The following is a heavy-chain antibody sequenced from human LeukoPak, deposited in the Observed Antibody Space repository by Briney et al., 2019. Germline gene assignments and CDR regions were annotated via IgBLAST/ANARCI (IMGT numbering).Heavy chain of an antibody. J-gene: IGHJ4*02. D-gene: IGHD5-24*01. Sequence: GGSLRLSCAASGFTFSSYSMNWVRQAPGKGLEWVSSISSDTSYIYYADSMKGRFTISRDNAKNSLYLQMNSLRAEDTAVYYCARGEMATIDFDYWGQGTLVTVSS. V-gene: IGHV3-21*01. CDR1: GFTFSSYS. CDR2: ISSDTSYI. CDR3: ARGEMATIDFDY.